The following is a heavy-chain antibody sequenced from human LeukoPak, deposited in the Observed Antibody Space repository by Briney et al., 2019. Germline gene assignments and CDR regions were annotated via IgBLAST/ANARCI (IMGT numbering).Heavy chain of an antibody. Sequence: GGSLRLSCAASGFTFSYYYMSWIRQAPGKGLEWVSYIRSSSSYTNYAYSVKGRFTISRDNAKSSLYLQTNSLRAEDTAVYYCARSSGYGPNWFDPWGQGTLVTVSS. D-gene: IGHD5-18*01. CDR2: IRSSSSYT. J-gene: IGHJ5*02. CDR1: GFTFSYYY. V-gene: IGHV3-11*06. CDR3: ARSSGYGPNWFDP.